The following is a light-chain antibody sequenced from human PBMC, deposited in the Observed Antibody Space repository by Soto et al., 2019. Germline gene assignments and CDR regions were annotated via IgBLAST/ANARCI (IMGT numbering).Light chain of an antibody. CDR1: QSISRN. J-gene: IGKJ1*01. CDR2: EAS. CDR3: QQYTNWRT. Sequence: EIVMTQSPATLSVSPGEGATLSCRASQSISRNLAWYQQKPGQAPRLLISEASTRATGVPDRFSGSGSGTEFTLTISSLQSEDVAVYYCQQYTNWRTFGQGTRVEIK. V-gene: IGKV3-15*01.